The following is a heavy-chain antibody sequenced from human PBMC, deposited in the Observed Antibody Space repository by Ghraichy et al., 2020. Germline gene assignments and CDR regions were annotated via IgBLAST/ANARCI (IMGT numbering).Heavy chain of an antibody. CDR3: ARDQGDYSDRYYLHNMEV. V-gene: IGHV1-69*13. CDR2: MIAVFGTA. J-gene: IGHJ6*02. Sequence: SVKVSCKASGDTFSSYAISWVRQAPGQGLEWMGGMIAVFGTAMYGQKFQGRATITADESTSTSYMELTDLTSEDTAVYYCARDQGDYSDRYYLHNMEVWGQGTTVTVSS. D-gene: IGHD1-26*01. CDR1: GDTFSSYA.